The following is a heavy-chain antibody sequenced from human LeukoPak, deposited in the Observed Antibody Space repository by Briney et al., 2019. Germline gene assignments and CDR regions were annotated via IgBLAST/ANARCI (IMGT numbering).Heavy chain of an antibody. D-gene: IGHD5-18*01. CDR3: ARWDTAMVTGFDP. CDR1: GFTFSDYY. J-gene: IGHJ5*02. Sequence: GGSLRLSCAASGFTFSDYYMSWIRQAPGKGLEWVSYISSSGSTIYYADSVKGRFTISRDDAKNSLYLQMNSLRAEDTAVYYCARWDTAMVTGFDPWGQGTLVTVSS. CDR2: ISSSGSTI. V-gene: IGHV3-11*01.